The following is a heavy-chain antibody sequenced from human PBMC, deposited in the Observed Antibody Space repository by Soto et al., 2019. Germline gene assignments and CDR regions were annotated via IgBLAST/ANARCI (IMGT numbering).Heavy chain of an antibody. CDR2: IYHSGPT. CDR3: AGVRGGSYYALDV. D-gene: IGHD3-10*02. Sequence: QVQLQESGPGLVKPSGTLSLTCAVSGGSISSSNWWSWVRQPPGKGLEWIGEIYHSGPTSYNPSLQSRATXSXDXXTNQFSLELSSLSAAATAVYYCAGVRGGSYYALDVWGQGTTVTVSS. CDR1: GGSISSSNW. J-gene: IGHJ6*02. V-gene: IGHV4-4*02.